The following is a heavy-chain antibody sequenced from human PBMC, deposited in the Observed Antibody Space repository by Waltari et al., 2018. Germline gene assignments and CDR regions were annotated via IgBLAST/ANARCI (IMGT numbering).Heavy chain of an antibody. CDR1: AGAVSGFY. J-gene: IGHJ6*03. V-gene: IGHV4-59*02. CDR2: IYDSWTT. CDR3: ARGTPSFYHYMDV. Sequence: VLLQQSGPGLVKPSETLSVPCTAYAGAVSGFYWSCILQSQGKGLEWIAFIYDSWTTKYNPSLKSRVTISVYTSKNRFTLKLGSATAADTALYYCARGTPSFYHYMDVWGKGTTVIVSS.